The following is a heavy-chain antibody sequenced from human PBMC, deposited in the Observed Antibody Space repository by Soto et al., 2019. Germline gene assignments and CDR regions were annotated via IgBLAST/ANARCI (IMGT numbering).Heavy chain of an antibody. CDR3: SRGIMVYAISGWFDP. J-gene: IGHJ5*02. Sequence: PSETLSLTCTVSGGSISSSSYYWGWIRQPPGKGLEWIGSIYYSGSTYYNPSFKSRVTISVDTSKNQFSLKLSSVTAADTAVYYCSRGIMVYAISGWFDPWGQGTLVTVSS. CDR1: GGSISSSSYY. CDR2: IYYSGST. D-gene: IGHD2-8*01. V-gene: IGHV4-39*01.